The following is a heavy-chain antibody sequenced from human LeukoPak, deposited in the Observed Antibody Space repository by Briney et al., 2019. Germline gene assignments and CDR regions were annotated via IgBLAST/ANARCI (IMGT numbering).Heavy chain of an antibody. V-gene: IGHV3-23*01. CDR2: ISGSGGST. J-gene: IGHJ4*02. D-gene: IGHD3-22*01. CDR3: AKCKGDSGGSLDY. Sequence: GGSLRLSCAASGFTFGNCAMTWVRQAPGKGLEWVSGISGSGGSTYYADSVKGRFTISRDSSKNTLYPQMNSLRAEDTAVYYCAKCKGDSGGSLDYWGQGTLVTVSS. CDR1: GFTFGNCA.